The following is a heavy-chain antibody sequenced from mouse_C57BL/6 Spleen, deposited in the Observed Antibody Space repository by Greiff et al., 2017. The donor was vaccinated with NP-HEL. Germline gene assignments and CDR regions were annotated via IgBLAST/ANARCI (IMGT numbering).Heavy chain of an antibody. CDR3: ANYYGSSYDAMGY. CDR2: IHPNSGST. CDR1: GYTFTSYW. D-gene: IGHD1-1*01. V-gene: IGHV1-64*01. Sequence: VKLQQPGAELVKPGASVKLSCKASGYTFTSYWMHWVKQRPGQGLEWIGMIHPNSGSTNYNEKFKSKATLTVDKSSSTAYMQLSSLASEDSSGYYCANYYGSSYDAMGYWGQGTSVTVSS. J-gene: IGHJ4*01.